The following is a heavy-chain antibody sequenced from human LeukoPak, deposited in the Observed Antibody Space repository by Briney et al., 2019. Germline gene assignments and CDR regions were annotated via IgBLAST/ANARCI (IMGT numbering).Heavy chain of an antibody. D-gene: IGHD3-10*01. CDR2: IYQDGSQK. V-gene: IGHV3-7*02. Sequence: GGSLRLSCAASGFRFSSYWMSWVRQAPGKGLEWVANIYQDGSQKQYVDTVKGRFTISRDNAKNSVYLQKNSLRVEDTAVYYCTTCDYYGSGSSSRHPFDYWGQGTLVTVSS. CDR3: TTCDYYGSGSSSRHPFDY. CDR1: GFRFSSYW. J-gene: IGHJ4*02.